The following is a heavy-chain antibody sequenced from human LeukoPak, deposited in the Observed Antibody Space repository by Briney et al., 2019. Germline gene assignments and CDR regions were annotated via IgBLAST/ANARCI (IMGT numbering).Heavy chain of an antibody. Sequence: GSLRLSCAASRFTFSRYGMHWVRQPPGKGLEWIGEINHSGSTNYNPSLKSRVTISVDTSKNQFSLKLSSVTAADTAVYYCARRNTVTTFGNNWFDPWGQGTLVTVSS. CDR3: ARRNTVTTFGNNWFDP. CDR2: INHSGST. V-gene: IGHV4-34*01. CDR1: RFTFSRYG. J-gene: IGHJ5*02. D-gene: IGHD4-17*01.